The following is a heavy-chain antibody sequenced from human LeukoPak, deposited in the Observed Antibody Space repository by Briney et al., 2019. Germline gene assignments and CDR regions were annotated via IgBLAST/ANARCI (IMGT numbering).Heavy chain of an antibody. CDR1: GYTLTNYD. D-gene: IGHD5-12*01. CDR3: ARGRRYSGFDALGF. Sequence: ASVQVSCKASGYTLTNYDINWVRQAPGQGLEWMGRMSPNSGDTGYAQKFQGRVTMTRNTSISTAYMELGSLGSEDTAVYFCARGRRYSGFDALGFWGQGSLVTVSS. V-gene: IGHV1-8*01. CDR2: MSPNSGDT. J-gene: IGHJ4*02.